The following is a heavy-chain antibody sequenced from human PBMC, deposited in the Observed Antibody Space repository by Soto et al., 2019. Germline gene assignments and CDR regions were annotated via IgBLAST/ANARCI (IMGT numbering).Heavy chain of an antibody. V-gene: IGHV3-7*03. CDR1: GFSFSDYW. Sequence: GGSLRLSCVASGFSFSDYWMSWVRQAPGKGPEWVANIKFDGSVKQYVDSVRGRFSISRDNFRNSLFLQMNSLRAGDTAIYYCVKDGGYCSSATCYSPRNHYFDPWGQGTLVTVSS. CDR3: VKDGGYCSSATCYSPRNHYFDP. D-gene: IGHD2-2*01. CDR2: IKFDGSVK. J-gene: IGHJ5*02.